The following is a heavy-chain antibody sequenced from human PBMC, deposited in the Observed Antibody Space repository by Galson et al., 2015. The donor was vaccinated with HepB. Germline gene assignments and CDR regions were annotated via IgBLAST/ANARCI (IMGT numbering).Heavy chain of an antibody. CDR3: ANEVASPFGSGGDAFDV. CDR1: EFTFSTFG. D-gene: IGHD6-19*01. Sequence: SLRLSCAASEFTFSTFGMHWVRQAPGKGLEWVAFIRDDANVEFYGDSVKGRFTISRDNSKSTLYLQMNSLRPEDTAVYYCANEVASPFGSGGDAFDVWGQGTLVTVSS. J-gene: IGHJ3*01. V-gene: IGHV3-30*02. CDR2: IRDDANVE.